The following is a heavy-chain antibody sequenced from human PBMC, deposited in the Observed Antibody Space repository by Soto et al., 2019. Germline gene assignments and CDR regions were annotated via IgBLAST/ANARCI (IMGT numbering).Heavy chain of an antibody. CDR1: GFTFSSYA. Sequence: QVQLVESGGGVVKPGRSLRLSCAASGFTFSSYAMNWVRQAPGKGLEWVAVISYDGSNKYYADSVKGRFNISRDNSKNALEQQKSGLREHGPAVFYYARVGSSDRSSYLVYFFGCWGQGNLVTVPS. CDR3: ARVGSSDRSSYLVYFFGC. D-gene: IGHD3-22*01. J-gene: IGHJ4*02. CDR2: ISYDGSNK. V-gene: IGHV3-30-3*01.